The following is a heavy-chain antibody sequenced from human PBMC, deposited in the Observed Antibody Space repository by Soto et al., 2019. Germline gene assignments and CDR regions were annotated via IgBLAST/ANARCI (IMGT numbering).Heavy chain of an antibody. CDR2: IYYSGRT. J-gene: IGHJ4*02. CDR3: VRSNYFDY. CDR1: GGSISSYY. Sequence: SETLSLTCTVSGGSISSYYWSWIRQPPGKGLEWIGYIYYSGRTNYNPSLKSRVTISVDTSRNQFSLKLSSVTAADTAVYYCVRSNYFDYWGQGTLVTVSS. V-gene: IGHV4-59*01.